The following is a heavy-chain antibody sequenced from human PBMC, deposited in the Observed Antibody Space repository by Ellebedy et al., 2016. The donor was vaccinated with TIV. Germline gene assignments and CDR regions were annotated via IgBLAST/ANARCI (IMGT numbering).Heavy chain of an antibody. CDR3: ARQGAYYYSGMDV. J-gene: IGHJ6*02. CDR2: IYYSGST. V-gene: IGHV4-59*08. Sequence: MPSETLSLTCTVSGGSISSYYWSWIRQPPGKGLEWIEYIYYSGSTNYNPSLKSRVTISVDTSKNQFSLKLSSVTAADTAVYYCARQGAYYYSGMDVWGQGTTVTVSS. CDR1: GGSISSYY.